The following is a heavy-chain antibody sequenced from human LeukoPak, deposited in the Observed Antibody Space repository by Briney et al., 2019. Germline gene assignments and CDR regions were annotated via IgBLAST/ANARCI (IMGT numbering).Heavy chain of an antibody. CDR1: GYTFTTND. J-gene: IGHJ5*02. V-gene: IGHV1-8*01. Sequence: ASVKVSCKASGYTFTTNDINWVRQATGQGLEWMGWMNPNSGNTGYAQKFQGRVTMTRNTSISTAYMELSSLRSEDTAVYYCARGPNKSDGGNSGSAWFDPWGQGTLVTVSS. CDR3: ARGPNKSDGGNSGSAWFDP. CDR2: MNPNSGNT. D-gene: IGHD4-23*01.